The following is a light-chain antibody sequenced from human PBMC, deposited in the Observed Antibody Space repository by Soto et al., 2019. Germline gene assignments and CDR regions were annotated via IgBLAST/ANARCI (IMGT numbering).Light chain of an antibody. CDR2: GAS. V-gene: IGKV3-20*01. CDR3: QQYGSATLT. J-gene: IGKJ4*01. CDR1: QSVSSSY. Sequence: EIVVTQPPGTLSLSPGERATLSCRASQSVSSSYLDWYQQKPGQAPRLLSYGASSRATGIPDMFSGSGSVTDFTLTISRLEPEDFAVYSCQQYGSATLTFGGGTKVEIK.